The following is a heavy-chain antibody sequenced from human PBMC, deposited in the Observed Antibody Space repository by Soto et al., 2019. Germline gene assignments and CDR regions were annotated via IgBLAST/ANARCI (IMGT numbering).Heavy chain of an antibody. Sequence: EVQLVESGGGLVQPGGSLRLSCAASGFTFSNYWMHWVRQAPGKGLVWVSRINGDGTGTNYADSVKGQFTISRDNAKNTLYLKMNRLRAEDTAVYYCGRGASGSYRLDYWGQGTLVTVSS. D-gene: IGHD3-10*01. J-gene: IGHJ4*02. CDR3: GRGASGSYRLDY. CDR1: GFTFSNYW. V-gene: IGHV3-74*01. CDR2: INGDGTGT.